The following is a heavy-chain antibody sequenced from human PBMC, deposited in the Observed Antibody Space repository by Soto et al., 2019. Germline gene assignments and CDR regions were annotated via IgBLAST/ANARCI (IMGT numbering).Heavy chain of an antibody. CDR2: IIPIFGTA. J-gene: IGHJ6*02. D-gene: IGHD3-3*01. Sequence: ASVKVSCKASGGTFSSYAISWVRQAPGQGLEWMGGIIPIFGTANYAQKFQGRVTITADKSTSTAYMELSSLRSEDTAVYYCARTRLRSLEWLSWYGMDVWGQGTTVTVSS. CDR1: GGTFSSYA. CDR3: ARTRLRSLEWLSWYGMDV. V-gene: IGHV1-69*06.